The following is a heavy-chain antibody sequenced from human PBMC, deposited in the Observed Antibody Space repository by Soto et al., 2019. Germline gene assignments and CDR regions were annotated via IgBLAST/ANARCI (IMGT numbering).Heavy chain of an antibody. CDR2: ITWNSRVL. CDR3: AKGRYDFWSPYYFDS. J-gene: IGHJ4*02. D-gene: IGHD3-3*01. V-gene: IGHV3-9*01. CDR1: GLNFDDFA. Sequence: PGGSLRLSCVGTGLNFDDFAMHWVRQAPGKGLGWVSGITWNSRVLAYADSVKGRFTISRDNARNSLYLQMDSLRDEDTALYYCAKGRYDFWSPYYFDSWGQGTLVTVS.